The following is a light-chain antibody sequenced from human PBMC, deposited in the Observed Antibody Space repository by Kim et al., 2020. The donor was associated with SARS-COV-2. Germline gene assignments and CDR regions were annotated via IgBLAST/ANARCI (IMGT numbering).Light chain of an antibody. CDR2: HTS. V-gene: IGKV3-20*01. J-gene: IGKJ5*01. CDR3: QHYDFSPVT. Sequence: SPGEGATLSCRASQSLTNKDLAWYQQKPGQPPRLLLYHTSKRATGVPDRFSGSGSGTDFTLTITYLEPDDFAMYFCQHYDFSPVTFGQGTRLEIK. CDR1: QSLTNKD.